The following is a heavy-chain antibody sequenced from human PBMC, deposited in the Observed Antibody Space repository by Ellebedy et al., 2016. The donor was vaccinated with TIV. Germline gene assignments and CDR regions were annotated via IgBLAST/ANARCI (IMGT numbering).Heavy chain of an antibody. CDR3: ARGDYYHGMDV. Sequence: PGGSLRLSCAASGFTFSVFSMHWVRQAPGKGLEWVSSISSSSSYIYYADSVKGRFTIPRDNAKNSLYLKMHSLRAEDTAVYYCARGDYYHGMDVWGQGTTVTVSS. J-gene: IGHJ6*02. V-gene: IGHV3-21*01. CDR1: GFTFSVFS. CDR2: ISSSSSYI.